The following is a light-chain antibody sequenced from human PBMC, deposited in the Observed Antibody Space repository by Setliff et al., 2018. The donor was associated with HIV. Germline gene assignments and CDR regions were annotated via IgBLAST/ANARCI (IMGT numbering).Light chain of an antibody. Sequence: QSVLAQPASVSGSPGQSITISCTGTSSDVGRYDLVSWYQQHPGKAPKLIIYQATKRPSGVSNRFSGSKSGSTASLTISGLQAEDEADYYCSSYTSTYTRVFGTGTKVTVL. CDR1: SSDVGRYDL. J-gene: IGLJ1*01. CDR3: SSYTSTYTRV. CDR2: QAT. V-gene: IGLV2-14*02.